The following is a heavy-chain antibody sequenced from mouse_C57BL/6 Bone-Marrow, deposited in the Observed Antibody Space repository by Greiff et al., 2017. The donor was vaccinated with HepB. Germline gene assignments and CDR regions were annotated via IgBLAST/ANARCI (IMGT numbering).Heavy chain of an antibody. CDR1: GYTFTSYT. J-gene: IGHJ2*01. V-gene: IGHV1-4*01. Sequence: QVHVKQSGAELARPGASVKMSCKASGYTFTSYTMHWVKQRPGQGLEWIGYINPSSGYTKYNQKFKDKATLTADKSSSTAYMQLSSLTSEDSAVYYCARGFITTVVGYWGQGTTLTVSS. CDR2: INPSSGYT. CDR3: ARGFITTVVGY. D-gene: IGHD1-1*01.